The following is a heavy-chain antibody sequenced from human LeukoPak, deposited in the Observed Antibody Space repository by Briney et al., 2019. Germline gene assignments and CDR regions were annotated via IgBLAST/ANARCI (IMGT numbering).Heavy chain of an antibody. Sequence: PGRSLRLSCAASGFTFSSYGMHWVRQAPGKGLEWVAVISYDGSNKYYADSVKGRFTISRDNSKNTLYLQMNSLRAEDTAVYYCAKDADTAMLSYFDYWGQGTLVTVSS. CDR1: GFTFSSYG. V-gene: IGHV3-30*18. CDR2: ISYDGSNK. J-gene: IGHJ4*02. D-gene: IGHD5-18*01. CDR3: AKDADTAMLSYFDY.